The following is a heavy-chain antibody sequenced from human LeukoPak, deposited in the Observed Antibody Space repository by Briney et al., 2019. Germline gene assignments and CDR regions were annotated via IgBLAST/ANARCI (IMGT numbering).Heavy chain of an antibody. CDR2: INSDGSST. V-gene: IGHV3-74*01. CDR3: TTAVRGYDSSGF. D-gene: IGHD3-22*01. Sequence: GGSLRLSCAASGFTFSSYWMHWVRHAPGKGLVWVSRINSDGSSTTYADSVKGRFTISRDNGKNTLYLQMSSLKTEDTAVYYCTTAVRGYDSSGFWGQGTLVTVSS. CDR1: GFTFSSYW. J-gene: IGHJ4*02.